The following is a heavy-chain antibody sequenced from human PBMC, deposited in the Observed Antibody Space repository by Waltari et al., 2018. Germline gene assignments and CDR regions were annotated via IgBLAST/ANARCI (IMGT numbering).Heavy chain of an antibody. Sequence: VQLVESGGGLVQPGGSLRLSCAASGFTFSSYSMNWVRQAPGKGLEWVAYISSSSSTIYYADSVKGRRTISRDNAKKSLYLQMNSLRDEDTAVYYCARVGPRLLDCGGDCYSDYWGQGTLVTVSS. D-gene: IGHD2-21*01. CDR2: ISSSSSTI. CDR1: GFTFSSYS. J-gene: IGHJ4*02. V-gene: IGHV3-48*02. CDR3: ARVGPRLLDCGGDCYSDY.